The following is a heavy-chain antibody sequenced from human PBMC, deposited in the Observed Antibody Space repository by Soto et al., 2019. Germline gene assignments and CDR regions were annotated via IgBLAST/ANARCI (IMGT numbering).Heavy chain of an antibody. Sequence: SETLSLTCTVSGGSISSGGYYWSWIRQHPGKGLEWIGYIYYSGSTYYNPSLKSRVTISVDTSKNQFSLKLSSVTAADTAVYYCARLYDYIWGRYPGSFDYWGQGTLVTVSS. CDR1: GGSISSGGYY. D-gene: IGHD3-16*02. CDR3: ARLYDYIWGRYPGSFDY. J-gene: IGHJ4*02. V-gene: IGHV4-31*03. CDR2: IYYSGST.